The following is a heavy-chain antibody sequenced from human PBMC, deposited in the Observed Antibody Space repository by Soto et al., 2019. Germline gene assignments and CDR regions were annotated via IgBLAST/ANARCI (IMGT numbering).Heavy chain of an antibody. CDR3: AKVTKRAAAGRYEYYKYGMDV. J-gene: IGHJ6*02. CDR2: ISGSGGSS. CDR1: GFAFSTYA. V-gene: IGHV3-23*01. Sequence: LRLSCAASGFAFSTYAMTWVRQAPGKGLEWVSVISGSGGSSYYAASVKGRFTISRDNSKNTLYLQMNGLRAEDTALYYCAKVTKRAAAGRYEYYKYGMDVWGQGTTVTVSS. D-gene: IGHD6-13*01.